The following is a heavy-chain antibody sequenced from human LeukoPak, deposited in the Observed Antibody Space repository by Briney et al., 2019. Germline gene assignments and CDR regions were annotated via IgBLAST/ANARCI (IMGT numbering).Heavy chain of an antibody. V-gene: IGHV4-34*01. D-gene: IGHD1-1*01. CDR1: GGSISSYY. J-gene: IGHJ6*03. CDR3: GRVLQAYMDV. Sequence: SETLSLTCTVSGGSISSYYWSWIRQPPGKGLEWIGEINHSGSTNYNSSLKSRVTISVDTSKNQFSLNLSSVTAADTAVYFCGRVLQAYMDVWGKGTTVTVSS. CDR2: INHSGST.